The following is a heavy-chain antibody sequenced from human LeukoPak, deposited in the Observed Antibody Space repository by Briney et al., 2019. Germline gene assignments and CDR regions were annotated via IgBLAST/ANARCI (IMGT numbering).Heavy chain of an antibody. CDR2: IYSSGST. D-gene: IGHD6-19*01. CDR3: AREVGSEQFNWFDP. CDR1: GGSISSGSYY. Sequence: SETLSLTCTVSGGSISSGSYYWSWIRQPAGKGLEWIGRIYSSGSTNYNPSLKSRVTISVDTSKNQFSLKLSSVTAADTAVYYCAREVGSEQFNWFDPWGQGTLVTVSS. J-gene: IGHJ5*02. V-gene: IGHV4-61*02.